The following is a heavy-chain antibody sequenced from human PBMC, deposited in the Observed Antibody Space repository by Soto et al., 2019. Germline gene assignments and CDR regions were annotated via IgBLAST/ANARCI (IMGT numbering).Heavy chain of an antibody. CDR2: ISGSGGST. Sequence: PGGSVRLSCAASGFTSSSYPMSWVRQAPGKGLEWVSAISGSGGSTYYADSVKGRFTISRDNSKNTLYLQMNSLRAEDTAVYYCAKEQVNPRIETYYYYMDVWGKGTTVTVSS. J-gene: IGHJ6*03. CDR1: GFTSSSYP. D-gene: IGHD2-15*01. CDR3: AKEQVNPRIETYYYYMDV. V-gene: IGHV3-23*01.